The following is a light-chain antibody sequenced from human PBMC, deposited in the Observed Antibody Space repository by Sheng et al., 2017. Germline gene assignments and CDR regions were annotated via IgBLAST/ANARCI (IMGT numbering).Light chain of an antibody. J-gene: IGLJ3*02. CDR3: QSFDSSLGVGV. Sequence: QPVLTQPPSVSGAPGQRVTISCTGSSSNIGASYDVHWYQQLPGTAPKLLVYGYNDRPSGVPDRFSGTKSGTTASLAITGLQAEDEAEYYCQSFDSSLGVGVFGGGTKLTVL. CDR2: GYN. V-gene: IGLV1-40*01. CDR1: SSNIGASYD.